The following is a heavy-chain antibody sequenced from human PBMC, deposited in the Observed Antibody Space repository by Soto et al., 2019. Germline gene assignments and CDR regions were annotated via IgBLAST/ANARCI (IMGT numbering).Heavy chain of an antibody. Sequence: QVQLVESGGGVVQPGRSLRLSCAASGFTFSSYGMHWVRQAPGKGLEWVAVIWYDGSNKYYADSVKGRFTISRDNSKNTLYLQMNSLRAEDTAVYYCARGGGWLRPFDYWRQRTLVTVSS. D-gene: IGHD5-12*01. V-gene: IGHV3-33*01. J-gene: IGHJ4*02. CDR3: ARGGGWLRPFDY. CDR1: GFTFSSYG. CDR2: IWYDGSNK.